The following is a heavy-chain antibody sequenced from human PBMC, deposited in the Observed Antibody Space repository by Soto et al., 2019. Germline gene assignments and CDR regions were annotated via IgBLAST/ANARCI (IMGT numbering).Heavy chain of an antibody. CDR2: IFHDGNT. CDR3: ARHEGWTGPDQ. CDR1: GASIGSGGW. D-gene: IGHD2-8*02. V-gene: IGHV4-4*02. Sequence: SEPLSLTCAVSGASIGSGGWWSWVLQPPGKGLEWIAEIFHDGNTNYSPSLKSRVTISVDKSQNQFSLNVYSVTAADTAVYYCARHEGWTGPDQWGQGTLVTVSS. J-gene: IGHJ5*02.